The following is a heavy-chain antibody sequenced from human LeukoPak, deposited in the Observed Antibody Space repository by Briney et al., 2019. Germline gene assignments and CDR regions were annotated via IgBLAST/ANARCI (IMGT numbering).Heavy chain of an antibody. V-gene: IGHV3-23*01. J-gene: IGHJ4*02. CDR2: ISGSGGST. CDR1: GFTFSSYA. Sequence: GGSLRLSCAASGFTFSSYAMSWVRQAPGKGLEWVSAISGSGGSTYCADSVKGRFTISRDNSKNTLYLQMNNLRAEDTAVFYCAKRGDSGYDRFFDYWGQGTLATVSS. CDR3: AKRGDSGYDRFFDY. D-gene: IGHD5-12*01.